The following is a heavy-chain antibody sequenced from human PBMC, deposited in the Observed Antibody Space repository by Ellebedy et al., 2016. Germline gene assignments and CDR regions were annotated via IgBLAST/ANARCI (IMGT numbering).Heavy chain of an antibody. CDR1: GFTFSSYA. V-gene: IGHV3-21*01. J-gene: IGHJ6*03. CDR3: ARVVGRQLVYYYYYMDV. D-gene: IGHD6-13*01. Sequence: GGSLRLXXAASGFTFSSYAMNWVRQAPGKGLEWVSSISSSSSYIYYADSVKGRFTISRDNAKNSLYLQMNSLRAEDTAVYYCARVVGRQLVYYYYYMDVWGKGTTVTVSS. CDR2: ISSSSSYI.